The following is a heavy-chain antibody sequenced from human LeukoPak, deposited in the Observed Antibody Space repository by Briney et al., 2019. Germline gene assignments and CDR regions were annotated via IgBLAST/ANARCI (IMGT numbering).Heavy chain of an antibody. CDR2: INHSGST. V-gene: IGHV4-34*01. D-gene: IGHD6-13*01. Sequence: SETLSLTCAVYGGSFSGYYWSWIRQPPGKGLEWIGEINHSGSTNYNPSLKSRVTISVDTSKNQFSLKLSSVTAADTAVYYCAKPPWQQLVWDDYWGQGTLVTVSS. J-gene: IGHJ4*02. CDR3: AKPPWQQLVWDDY. CDR1: GGSFSGYY.